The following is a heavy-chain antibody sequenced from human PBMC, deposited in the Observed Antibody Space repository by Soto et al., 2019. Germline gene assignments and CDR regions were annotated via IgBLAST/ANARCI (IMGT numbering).Heavy chain of an antibody. CDR1: GGTFSSYA. CDR2: IIPIFGTA. V-gene: IGHV1-69*06. D-gene: IGHD3-3*01. J-gene: IGHJ6*02. CDR3: ARVNYDFWSGYPRAYYGMDV. Sequence: SVKVSCKASGGTFSSYAISWVRQAPGQGLEWMGGIIPIFGTANYAQKFQGRVTITADKSTSTAYMELSSLRSEDTAVYYCARVNYDFWSGYPRAYYGMDVWGQGTTVTVSS.